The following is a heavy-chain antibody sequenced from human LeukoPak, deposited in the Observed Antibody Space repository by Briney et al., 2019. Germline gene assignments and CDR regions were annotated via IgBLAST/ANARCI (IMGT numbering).Heavy chain of an antibody. CDR2: INGDGSNT. Sequence: QPGGSLRLSCAASGFNLNSYWMHWVRQAPGKGLVWVSCINGDGSNTRYADSVKGRFTISRDNAKNTLYLQVNSLRAEDTAVYYCARTPRLDYWGQGTLVTVSS. CDR1: GFNLNSYW. V-gene: IGHV3-74*01. J-gene: IGHJ4*02. CDR3: ARTPRLDY.